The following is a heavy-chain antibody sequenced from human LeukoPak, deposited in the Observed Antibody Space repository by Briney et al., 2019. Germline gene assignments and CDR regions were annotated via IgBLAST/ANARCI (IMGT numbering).Heavy chain of an antibody. CDR1: GDSVLSNRAA. Sequence: SQTLSLTCAISGDSVLSNRAAWNWIRQSPSRGLEWLGRTYYRSKWYYDYAEFVKSRVAINPDTSKNQFSLQLNSVTPEDTAVYYCAYGMDVWGQGTTVTVSS. CDR3: AYGMDV. V-gene: IGHV6-1*01. CDR2: TYYRSKWYY. J-gene: IGHJ6*02.